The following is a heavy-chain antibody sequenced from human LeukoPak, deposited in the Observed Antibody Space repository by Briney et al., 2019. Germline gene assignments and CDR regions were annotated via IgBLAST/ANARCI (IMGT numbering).Heavy chain of an antibody. CDR3: ARSGGYVLYFDY. CDR2: ISYSGST. J-gene: IGHJ4*02. Sequence: KTSETLSLNCTVSGGSISSYYWSLIRQPPGKGLEWIGYISYSGSTNYNPSLKSRVSISVDASKSQFSLKLSSVTAADTAVYYCARSGGYVLYFDYWGQGALVTVSS. V-gene: IGHV4-59*01. CDR1: GGSISSYY. D-gene: IGHD5-12*01.